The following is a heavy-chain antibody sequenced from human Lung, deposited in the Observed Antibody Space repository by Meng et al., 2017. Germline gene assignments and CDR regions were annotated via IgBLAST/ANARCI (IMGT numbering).Heavy chain of an antibody. J-gene: IGHJ4*02. V-gene: IGHV3-15*01. D-gene: IGHD6-13*01. Sequence: GQVVEAGGGLVKPGGSLRLSCVASGFSFTDAWMSWVRKAPGKGLEWVGRIKSNSDGGTTDYAAPVKGRFTISRDDSKNTLYLQMNSLITEDTAVYFCATGAAAADHWGQGTLVTVSS. CDR2: IKSNSDGGTT. CDR1: GFSFTDAW. CDR3: ATGAAAADH.